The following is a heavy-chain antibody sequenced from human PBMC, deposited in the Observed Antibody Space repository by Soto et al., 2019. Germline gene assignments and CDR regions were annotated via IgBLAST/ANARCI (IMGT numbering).Heavy chain of an antibody. V-gene: IGHV3-7*01. CDR3: ARDRGPPRYLYYGMDV. CDR2: IKQDGSGE. Sequence: GESLKISCAASGFTFSTYWMSWVRQAPGKGLEWVGNIKQDGSGENYVDSVKGRFTISRDNANHSLYLQMNSLRAEDTAVYYCARDRGPPRYLYYGMDVWGQGTTVTVSS. J-gene: IGHJ6*02. D-gene: IGHD3-10*01. CDR1: GFTFSTYW.